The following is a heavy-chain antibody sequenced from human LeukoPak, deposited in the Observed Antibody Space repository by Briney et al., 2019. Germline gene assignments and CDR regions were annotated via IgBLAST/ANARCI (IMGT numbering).Heavy chain of an antibody. CDR3: ASCSYDSSGYFYG. CDR1: GFTFSSYG. CDR2: NSGRSSNI. D-gene: IGHD3-22*01. V-gene: IGHV3-48*02. J-gene: IGHJ4*02. Sequence: GGSLRLSCAASGFTFSSYGTHWVRQAPGKGLEWVSYNSGRSSNIHYADSVKGRFTISRDNAKNSLYLQKSSLRDEDTAIYYCASCSYDSSGYFYGWGQGTLVTVSS.